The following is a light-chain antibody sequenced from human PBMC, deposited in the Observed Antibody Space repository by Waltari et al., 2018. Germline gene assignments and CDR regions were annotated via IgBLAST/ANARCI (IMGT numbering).Light chain of an antibody. CDR1: NSNIGSND. CDR3: ASWDDSLTGSWV. Sequence: QSAVTQPPSVSGTPGQRVSISSSGSNSNIGSNDVNWYQQLPGTAPKLLIYNNNQRPSGVPDRFSGSKSGSSASLAISGLQSEDEGDYYCASWDDSLTGSWVFGGGTKLTVL. V-gene: IGLV1-44*01. J-gene: IGLJ3*02. CDR2: NNN.